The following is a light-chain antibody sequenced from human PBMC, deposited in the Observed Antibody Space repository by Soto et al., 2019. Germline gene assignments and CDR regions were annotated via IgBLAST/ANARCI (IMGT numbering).Light chain of an antibody. CDR1: QSVSSN. CDR2: GAS. J-gene: IGKJ1*01. CDR3: HQYNNWPLWT. V-gene: IGKV3-15*01. Sequence: EIVMTQSPATLSVSPGERATLSCRASQSVSSNLAWYQQKRGQGPRLLIYGASTRATGIPARFSGSGSGTEFTLTISNLQSEDFAVYYCHQYNNWPLWTFGQGTKVEIK.